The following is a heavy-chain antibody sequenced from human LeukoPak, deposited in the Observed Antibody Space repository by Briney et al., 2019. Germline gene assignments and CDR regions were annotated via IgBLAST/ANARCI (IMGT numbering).Heavy chain of an antibody. Sequence: GESLKISCKGSGYGFTSYWIAWVRQMPGKGLEWMGIIYPGDSDTRYNPSFQGQVTISADKSVSTAYLQWSSLKASDTAMYYCARSLDTIILFEHWGQGTLVTVSS. CDR2: IYPGDSDT. CDR3: ARSLDTIILFEH. D-gene: IGHD2-2*01. J-gene: IGHJ4*02. CDR1: GYGFTSYW. V-gene: IGHV5-51*01.